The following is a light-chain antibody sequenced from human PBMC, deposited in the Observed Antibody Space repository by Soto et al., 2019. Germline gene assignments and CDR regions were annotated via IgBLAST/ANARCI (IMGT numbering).Light chain of an antibody. CDR1: QSVSSY. V-gene: IGKV3-11*01. J-gene: IGKJ1*01. CDR3: QQRSNWHVT. Sequence: EIVLTQSPGTLSLSLGERATLSCRASQSVSSYLAWYQQKPGQAPRLLIYDASTRATGISARFSGSGSGTEFTLTISSLEPEDFAIYYCQQRSNWHVTFGQGTKVEVK. CDR2: DAS.